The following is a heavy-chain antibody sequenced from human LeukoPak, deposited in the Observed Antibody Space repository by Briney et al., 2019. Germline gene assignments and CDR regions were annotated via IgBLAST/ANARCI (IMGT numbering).Heavy chain of an antibody. CDR1: GFTFSSYG. Sequence: SGGSLRLSCAASGFTFSSYGMHWVRQAPGKGLEWVAFIRYDGSNKYYADSVKGRFTISRDNSKNTLYLQMNSLRAEDTAVYYCAKTERWLQLYGDYWGQGTLVTVSS. J-gene: IGHJ4*02. CDR3: AKTERWLQLYGDY. D-gene: IGHD5-24*01. CDR2: IRYDGSNK. V-gene: IGHV3-30*02.